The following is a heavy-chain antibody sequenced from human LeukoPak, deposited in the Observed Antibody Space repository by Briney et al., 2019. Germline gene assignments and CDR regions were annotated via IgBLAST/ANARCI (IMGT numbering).Heavy chain of an antibody. CDR1: GFTFSSYA. Sequence: PGGSLRLSCAASGFTFSSYAMSWVRQAPGKGLEWVSAISGSGGSTYYADSVKGRFTISRDNSKNTLYLHMNSLRAEDTAIYYCAEKKGFGEPLRYWGQGTLVTVSS. CDR2: ISGSGGST. D-gene: IGHD3-10*01. CDR3: AEKKGFGEPLRY. V-gene: IGHV3-23*01. J-gene: IGHJ4*02.